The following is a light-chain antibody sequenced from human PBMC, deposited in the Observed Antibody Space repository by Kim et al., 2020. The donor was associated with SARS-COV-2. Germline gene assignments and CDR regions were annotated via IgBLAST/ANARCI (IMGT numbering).Light chain of an antibody. CDR3: RQDGSSPLT. Sequence: ETVLTQSPGTLSLSPGERATLSCRASQSVSSSYLAWYQQKPGQAPRLLIYGASSRATGIPDRFSGSGSGTDFTLTISRLEPEDFAVYYCRQDGSSPLTFGGGTKVEIK. CDR2: GAS. J-gene: IGKJ4*01. CDR1: QSVSSSY. V-gene: IGKV3-20*01.